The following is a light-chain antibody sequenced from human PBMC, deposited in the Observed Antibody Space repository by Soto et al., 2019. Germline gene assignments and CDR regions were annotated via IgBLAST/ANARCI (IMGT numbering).Light chain of an antibody. J-gene: IGKJ1*01. CDR3: QHYDHYPVT. Sequence: DIQMTQSPSTLSASIGDRVTITCRVRQGILNWLAWYQQKPGRAPKLLIYKASTLESGVPSRFSGSGSGTEFTLTISSLQPDDFATYYCQHYDHYPVTFGQGTKVDI. CDR1: QGILNW. CDR2: KAS. V-gene: IGKV1-5*03.